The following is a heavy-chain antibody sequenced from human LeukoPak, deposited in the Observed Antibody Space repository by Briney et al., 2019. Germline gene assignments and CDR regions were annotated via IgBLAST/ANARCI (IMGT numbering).Heavy chain of an antibody. Sequence: PGGSLRLSCAASGFTFSTYSMNWVRQAPGKGLEWVSSITGDRKYITYADSVKGRFTISRDNAKNSLYLQVASLRGDDTATYYCAREGNDYYYDQWGQGTLVTVSS. J-gene: IGHJ4*02. CDR1: GFTFSTYS. V-gene: IGHV3-21*01. CDR3: AREGNDYYYDQ. CDR2: ITGDRKYI. D-gene: IGHD3-16*01.